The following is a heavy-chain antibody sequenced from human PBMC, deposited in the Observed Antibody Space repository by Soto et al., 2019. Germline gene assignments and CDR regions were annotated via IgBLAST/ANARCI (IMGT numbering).Heavy chain of an antibody. Sequence: AAVKVSCKASGGTFSSYAISWVRQAPGQGLEWMGGIIPIFGTANYAQRFQGRVTITADESTSTAYMELSSLRSEDTAVYYCARDGKAARPELWGQGTLVTVSS. CDR2: IIPIFGTA. CDR1: GGTFSSYA. J-gene: IGHJ4*02. CDR3: ARDGKAARPEL. D-gene: IGHD6-6*01. V-gene: IGHV1-69*13.